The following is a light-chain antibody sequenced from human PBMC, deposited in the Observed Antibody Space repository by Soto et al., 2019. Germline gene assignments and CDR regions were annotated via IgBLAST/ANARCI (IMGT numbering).Light chain of an antibody. J-gene: IGLJ2*01. Sequence: QSVLTQPPSVSGAPGQSGTISCTGSSSNIGAGYDVHWYQQLPGRAPKLLIYGNTNRPSGVPDRFSGSKSGTSASLAITGLHAEDEADYYCLSFDSSLSVVFGGWTKVTVL. CDR3: LSFDSSLSVV. CDR1: SSNIGAGYD. CDR2: GNT. V-gene: IGLV1-40*01.